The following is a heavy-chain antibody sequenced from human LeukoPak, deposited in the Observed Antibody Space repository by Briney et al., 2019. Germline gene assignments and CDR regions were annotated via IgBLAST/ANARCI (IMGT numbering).Heavy chain of an antibody. D-gene: IGHD4-23*01. V-gene: IGHV3-48*02. CDR2: IGTSTSTI. CDR3: ARHDYGGNSGDY. J-gene: IGHJ4*02. Sequence: GGSLRLSCAASVFTFSSYGMSWVRQAPGKGLEWVSYIGTSTSTIYYADSVKGRFTISRHNAKNSLYLQVNSLRDEDTAVYYCARHDYGGNSGDYWGQGTLVTVSS. CDR1: VFTFSSYG.